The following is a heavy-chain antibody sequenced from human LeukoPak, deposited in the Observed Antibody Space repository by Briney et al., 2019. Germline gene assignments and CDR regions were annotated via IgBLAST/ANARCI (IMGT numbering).Heavy chain of an antibody. Sequence: SVKVSCKASGGTFSSHAISWVRQAPGQGLEWMGRIIPIFGTANYAQKFQGRVTITTDESTSTAYMELSSLRSEDTAVYYCASHYYDSSGPRWFDPWGQGTLVTVSS. CDR2: IIPIFGTA. D-gene: IGHD3-22*01. CDR1: GGTFSSHA. J-gene: IGHJ5*02. V-gene: IGHV1-69*05. CDR3: ASHYYDSSGPRWFDP.